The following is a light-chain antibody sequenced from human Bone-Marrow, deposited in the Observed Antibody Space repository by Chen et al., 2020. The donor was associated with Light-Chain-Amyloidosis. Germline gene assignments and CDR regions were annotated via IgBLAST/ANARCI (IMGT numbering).Light chain of an antibody. Sequence: SYVQTQPSSVSVAPGQPAPIARGGNNIGSTSVHWYQQTPGQAPLLVVYDDSDRPSGIPERLSGSNSGNTATLTISRVEAGDEADYYCQVWDRSSDRPVFGGGTKLTVL. V-gene: IGLV3-21*02. J-gene: IGLJ3*02. CDR2: DDS. CDR1: NIGSTS. CDR3: QVWDRSSDRPV.